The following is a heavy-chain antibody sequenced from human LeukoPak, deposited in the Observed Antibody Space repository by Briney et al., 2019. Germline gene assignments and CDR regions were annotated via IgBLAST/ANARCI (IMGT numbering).Heavy chain of an antibody. CDR3: AREVENVWGSYRYIDY. CDR2: IYYSGST. CDR1: GGSISSYY. Sequence: SETLSLTCTVSGGSISSYYWSWIRQPPGKGLEWIGYIYYSGSTNYNPSFKSRVSISIDTSKNQFSPKLSSVTAADTAVYYCAREVENVWGSYRYIDYWGQGTLVTVSS. J-gene: IGHJ4*02. D-gene: IGHD3-16*02. V-gene: IGHV4-59*01.